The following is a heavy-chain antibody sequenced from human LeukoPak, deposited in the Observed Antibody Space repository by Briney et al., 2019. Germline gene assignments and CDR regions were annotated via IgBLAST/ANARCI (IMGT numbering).Heavy chain of an antibody. V-gene: IGHV3-30*18. D-gene: IGHD2-15*01. CDR2: ISYDGSNK. CDR1: GFTFSSYG. Sequence: QPGRSLRLSCAASGFTFSSYGMHWVRQAPGKGLEWVAVISYDGSNKYYADSVKGRFTISRDNSKNTLYLQMNSLRAEDTAVYYCAKDHYRRYCSGGSCQWTFDYWGQGTLVTVSS. J-gene: IGHJ4*02. CDR3: AKDHYRRYCSGGSCQWTFDY.